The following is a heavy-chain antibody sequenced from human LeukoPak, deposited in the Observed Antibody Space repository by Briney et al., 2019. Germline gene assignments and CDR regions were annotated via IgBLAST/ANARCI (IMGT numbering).Heavy chain of an antibody. CDR1: GGTFSSYA. Sequence: SVKVSCKASGGTFSSYAISWVRQAPGQGLEWMGGIIPIFGTANYAQKFQGRVTITADESTSTAYTELSSLRSEDTAVYYCAKWVYGGYYFDYWGQGTLVTVSS. D-gene: IGHD4-23*01. CDR3: AKWVYGGYYFDY. V-gene: IGHV1-69*01. CDR2: IIPIFGTA. J-gene: IGHJ4*02.